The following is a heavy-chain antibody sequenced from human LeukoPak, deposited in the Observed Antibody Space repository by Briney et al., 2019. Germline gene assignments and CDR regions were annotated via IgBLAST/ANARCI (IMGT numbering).Heavy chain of an antibody. CDR1: GYTLTELS. CDR3: ATPSTYIAVAGYFDY. V-gene: IGHV1-24*01. Sequence: GASVKVSRKGSGYTLTELSMHWVRQAPGNGLEWGGGFDPEDGETIYAQKFQGGVTMTEDTSTDTAYMELSSLRSEDTAVYYCATPSTYIAVAGYFDYWGQGTLITVSS. D-gene: IGHD6-19*01. J-gene: IGHJ4*02. CDR2: FDPEDGET.